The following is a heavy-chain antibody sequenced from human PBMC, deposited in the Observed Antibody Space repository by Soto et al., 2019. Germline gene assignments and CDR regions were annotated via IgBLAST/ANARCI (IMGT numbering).Heavy chain of an antibody. Sequence: SETLSLTCAVYGGSVHGYYWNWIRQPPGKGLEWIGEINHTGGTHYNPSLKSRVTMSVDTSKNQFSLRLSSVTAADTAICYCATRITVFGLLIPPLDPWGQGTQVTVSS. CDR3: ATRITVFGLLIPPLDP. D-gene: IGHD3-3*01. V-gene: IGHV4-34*01. J-gene: IGHJ5*02. CDR1: GGSVHGYY. CDR2: INHTGGT.